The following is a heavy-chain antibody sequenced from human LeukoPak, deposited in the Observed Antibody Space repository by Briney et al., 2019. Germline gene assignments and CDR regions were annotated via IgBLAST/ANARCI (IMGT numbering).Heavy chain of an antibody. CDR3: ASLGTMVRGVICAGAFDI. D-gene: IGHD3-10*01. CDR1: VGTFSSYA. CDR2: IIPTLGIA. J-gene: IGHJ3*02. V-gene: IGHV1-69*04. Sequence: GASVKLSCKASVGTFSSYAISWVRQAPGQGLEWMGRIIPTLGIANYAQKFQGRVTITADKSTSTAYIELSSLRSEDTAVYYCASLGTMVRGVICAGAFDIWGQGTMVTVSS.